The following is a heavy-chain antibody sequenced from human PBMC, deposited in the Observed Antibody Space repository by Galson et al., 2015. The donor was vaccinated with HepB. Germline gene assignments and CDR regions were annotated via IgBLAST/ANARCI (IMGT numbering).Heavy chain of an antibody. CDR3: AKDKGGRDYSYFDL. J-gene: IGHJ2*01. Sequence: SLRLSCAASGFTFEDYAMHWVRQAPGKGLEWVSGIGWNSGGIYYEESVKGRFTISRDNAKNSLYLQMNSLRAEDTALYYCAKDKGGRDYSYFDLWGRGTLVTVSS. D-gene: IGHD1-1*01. CDR1: GFTFEDYA. CDR2: IGWNSGGI. V-gene: IGHV3-9*01.